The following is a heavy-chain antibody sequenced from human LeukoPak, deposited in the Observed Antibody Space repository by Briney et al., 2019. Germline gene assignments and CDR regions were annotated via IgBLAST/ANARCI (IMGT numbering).Heavy chain of an antibody. CDR3: AIRTSRGVSGSSYFDS. CDR2: MNPNSGNT. D-gene: IGHD3-10*01. Sequence: ASVKVSCKASGYTFSSYDINWVRQAAGQGPEWMGWMNPNSGNTAYAQNFQGRVIMTRNTSISTAYMELSSLRFEDTAVFYCAIRTSRGVSGSSYFDSWGQGTLVAVSS. V-gene: IGHV1-8*01. J-gene: IGHJ4*02. CDR1: GYTFSSYD.